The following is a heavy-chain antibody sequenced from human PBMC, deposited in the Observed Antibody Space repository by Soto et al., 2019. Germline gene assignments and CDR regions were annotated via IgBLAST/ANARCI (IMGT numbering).Heavy chain of an antibody. V-gene: IGHV1-3*01. CDR3: VRRHVSATGIDWFDP. Sequence: VKVSCKASGYTFTSYGIHWVRQAPGQRLEWMGWINAANGDTKYSPKFQGRVTITRDTSASTAYMELSSLRSEDTAVYYCVRRHVSATGIDWFDPWGQGSLVTVSS. CDR2: INAANGDT. CDR1: GYTFTSYG. J-gene: IGHJ5*02. D-gene: IGHD6-13*01.